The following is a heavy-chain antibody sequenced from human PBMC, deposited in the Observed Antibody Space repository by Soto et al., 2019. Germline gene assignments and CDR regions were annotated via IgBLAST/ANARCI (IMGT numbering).Heavy chain of an antibody. J-gene: IGHJ4*02. CDR1: GFTFSYFA. CDR2: ISASGTNT. Sequence: EVQLLESGGGLVHPGGSLRLSCAASGFTFSYFAMSWVRQAPGKGLEWVSAISASGTNTYYAGSVKGRFTISRDNSKSTLYVQMTTLGDDDTAVYYWAKGRGGRGWSTFDTWGQGTLVTVSS. V-gene: IGHV3-23*01. D-gene: IGHD6-19*01. CDR3: AKGRGGRGWSTFDT.